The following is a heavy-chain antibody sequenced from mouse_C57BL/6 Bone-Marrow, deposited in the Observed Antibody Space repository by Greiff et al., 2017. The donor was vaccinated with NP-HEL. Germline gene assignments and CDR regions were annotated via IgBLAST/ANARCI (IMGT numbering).Heavy chain of an antibody. V-gene: IGHV1-39*01. CDR1: GYSFTDYN. J-gene: IGHJ3*01. D-gene: IGHD2-2*01. Sequence: EVQLQQPGPELVKPGASVKMSCKASGYSFTDYNMHWVKQRTGKSLEWIGVIDPSDSSTNYNQKFKGKATLTVDTSSSTAYMQLSSLTSEDSAVYYCARVATMFKWVAYWCQGTGATV. CDR3: ARVATMFKWVAY. CDR2: IDPSDSST.